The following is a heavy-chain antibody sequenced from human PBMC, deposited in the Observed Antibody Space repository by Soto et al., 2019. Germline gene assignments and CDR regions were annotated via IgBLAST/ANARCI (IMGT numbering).Heavy chain of an antibody. CDR3: ASFSSSWSTGFFDY. CDR1: GFTFSSYG. Sequence: QVPLVESGGGVVQPGRSLRLSCAASGFTFSSYGMHWVRQAPGKGLEWVAVIWYDGSNKYYADSVKGRFTISRDNSKNTLYLQMNSLRAEDTAVYYCASFSSSWSTGFFDYWGQGTLVTVSS. J-gene: IGHJ4*02. CDR2: IWYDGSNK. V-gene: IGHV3-33*01. D-gene: IGHD6-13*01.